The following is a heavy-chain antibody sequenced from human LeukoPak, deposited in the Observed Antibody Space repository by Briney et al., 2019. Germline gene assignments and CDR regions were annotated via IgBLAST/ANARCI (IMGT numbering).Heavy chain of an antibody. CDR1: GYTFTGYY. CDR2: INPNSGGT. Sequence: ASVKASCKASGYTFTGYYMHWVRQAPGQGLAWMGWINPNSGGTNYAQKFQGRVTMTRDTSISTAYMELSRLRSDDTAVYYCARGGSSWYGPKVPIDYWGQGTLVTVSS. CDR3: ARGGSSWYGPKVPIDY. V-gene: IGHV1-2*02. D-gene: IGHD6-13*01. J-gene: IGHJ4*02.